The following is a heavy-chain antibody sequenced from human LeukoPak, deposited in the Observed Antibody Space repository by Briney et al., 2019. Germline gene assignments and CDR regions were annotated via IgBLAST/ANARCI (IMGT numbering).Heavy chain of an antibody. CDR2: INPKSGGT. CDR1: GFTFNAYN. V-gene: IGHV1-2*02. D-gene: IGHD6-19*01. Sequence: ASVKVSCKASGFTFNAYNIHWVRQAPGQGLDWMGWINPKSGGTNYAQKFQGRVTMTRDTSISTAYMELSRLRSDDTAVYYCARGSTRDSSGWYGPGKWFDPWGQGTLVTVSS. CDR3: ARGSTRDSSGWYGPGKWFDP. J-gene: IGHJ5*02.